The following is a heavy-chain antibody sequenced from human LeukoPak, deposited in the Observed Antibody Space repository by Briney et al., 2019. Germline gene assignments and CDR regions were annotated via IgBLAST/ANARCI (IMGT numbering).Heavy chain of an antibody. CDR1: GFTFSSYE. Sequence: GGSLRLSCAASGFTFSSYEMNWVRQAPGKGLEWVSYISSSGSTIYYADSVKGRFTISRDNAKNSLYLQMNSLRAEDTAIYYCAKDLVTGSLDYWGQGTLVTVSS. CDR2: ISSSGSTI. V-gene: IGHV3-48*03. J-gene: IGHJ4*02. CDR3: AKDLVTGSLDY. D-gene: IGHD3-10*01.